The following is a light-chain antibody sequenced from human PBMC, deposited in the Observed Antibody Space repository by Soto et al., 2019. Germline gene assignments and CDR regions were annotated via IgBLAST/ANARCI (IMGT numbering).Light chain of an antibody. CDR2: SNN. J-gene: IGLJ2*01. CDR3: AAWYDSLNGPHVV. CDR1: SSNIGSNT. V-gene: IGLV1-44*01. Sequence: QSVLTQPPSASGTPGQRVTISCSGSSSNIGSNTVNWYQQLPGTAPKLLIYSNNQRPSGVPDRFSGSKSGTSASLAISGLQSEDEADYYCAAWYDSLNGPHVVFCGGTKLTV.